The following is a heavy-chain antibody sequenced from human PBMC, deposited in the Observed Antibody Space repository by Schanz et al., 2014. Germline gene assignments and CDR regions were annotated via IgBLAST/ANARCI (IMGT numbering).Heavy chain of an antibody. V-gene: IGHV1-18*01. D-gene: IGHD3-10*01. CDR2: ISVYHGHT. CDR3: VRDAGWAFGDYHDMDV. J-gene: IGHJ6*02. CDR1: GYTFNNHG. Sequence: QVQLVQSGAEVMKPGSSVKVSCKASGYTFNNHGISWVRQAPGQGLEWMGWISVYHGHTNYAEKVHGRVTMTTDTSTSTAYMELRSLISDDTAVYYCVRDAGWAFGDYHDMDVWGQGTSDTVSS.